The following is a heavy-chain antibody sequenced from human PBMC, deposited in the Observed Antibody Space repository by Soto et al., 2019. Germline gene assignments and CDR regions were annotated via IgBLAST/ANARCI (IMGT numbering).Heavy chain of an antibody. V-gene: IGHV1-24*01. CDR3: ATDEATVTTGPRYHWYFDL. CDR1: GYTLTELS. J-gene: IGHJ2*01. Sequence: QVQLVQSGAEVKKPGASVKVSCKVSGYTLTELSMHWVRQAPGKGLEWMGGFDPEDGETIYAQKFHGRVTMTEDTSTDTAYMELSSLRSEDTAVYYCATDEATVTTGPRYHWYFDLWGRGTLVTVSS. D-gene: IGHD4-17*01. CDR2: FDPEDGET.